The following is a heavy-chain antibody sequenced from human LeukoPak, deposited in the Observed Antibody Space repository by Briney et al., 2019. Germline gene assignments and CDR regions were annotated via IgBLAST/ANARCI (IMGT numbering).Heavy chain of an antibody. CDR3: ARGRIQLSLRYYMDV. CDR2: INHSGST. Sequence: SETLSLTCAVYGGSSSGYYWSWIRQPPGKGLEWIGEINHSGSTNYNPSLKSRVTISVDTSKNQFSLKLSSVTAADTAVYYCARGRIQLSLRYYMDVWGKGTTVTVSS. CDR1: GGSSSGYY. D-gene: IGHD5-18*01. J-gene: IGHJ6*03. V-gene: IGHV4-34*01.